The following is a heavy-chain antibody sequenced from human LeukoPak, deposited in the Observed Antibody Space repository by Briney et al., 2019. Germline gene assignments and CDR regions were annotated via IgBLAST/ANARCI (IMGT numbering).Heavy chain of an antibody. CDR2: ISAYNGNT. CDR3: ARVGVGIQLWLRGGFDY. J-gene: IGHJ4*02. D-gene: IGHD5-18*01. Sequence: VSVKVSCKASGYTFTSYGISWVRQAPGQGLEWMGWISAYNGNTNYAQKLQGRVTMTTDTSTSTAYMELRSLRSDDTAVYYCARVGVGIQLWLRGGFDYWGQGTLVTVSS. CDR1: GYTFTSYG. V-gene: IGHV1-18*01.